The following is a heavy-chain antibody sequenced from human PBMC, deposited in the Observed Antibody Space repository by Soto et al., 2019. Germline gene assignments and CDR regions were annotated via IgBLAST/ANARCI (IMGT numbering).Heavy chain of an antibody. Sequence: GASVKVSCKVSRYTLPELSMHWVRQAPGKRLEWMGGFDPEDGETIYAQKFQGRVTMTEDTSTDTAYMELSSLRSEDTAVYYCATDFSRREHYDYIWGSSKTWGQGTLVTVSS. D-gene: IGHD3-16*01. CDR3: ATDFSRREHYDYIWGSSKT. V-gene: IGHV1-24*01. J-gene: IGHJ5*02. CDR1: RYTLPELS. CDR2: FDPEDGET.